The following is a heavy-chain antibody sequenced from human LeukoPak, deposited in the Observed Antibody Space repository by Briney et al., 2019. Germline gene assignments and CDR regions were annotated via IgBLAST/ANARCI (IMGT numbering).Heavy chain of an antibody. CDR2: IYTSGST. D-gene: IGHD3-22*01. V-gene: IGHV4-4*07. Sequence: SETLSLTCTVSDGSISNYYWSWIRQPAGKGLEWIGRIYTSGSTNYNPSLKSRVTMSVDTSKNQFSLKQSSVTAADTAVYYCAGFSYDSSGYYGFDYWGQGTLVTVSS. J-gene: IGHJ4*02. CDR3: AGFSYDSSGYYGFDY. CDR1: DGSISNYY.